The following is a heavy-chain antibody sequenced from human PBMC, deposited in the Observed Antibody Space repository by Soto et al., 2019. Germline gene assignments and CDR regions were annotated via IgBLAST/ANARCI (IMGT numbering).Heavy chain of an antibody. J-gene: IGHJ3*01. Sequence: EVQLVESGGGLVQPGGSLRLSCAASGFTLSSYWIHWVRQAPGKVLVWVSRINSYVGSTNYADSVKGRFTISRDNAENTVYLQMNSLRGEDTAVYYCARGSSTWRNALDVWGQGTMATVSS. V-gene: IGHV3-74*01. CDR3: ARGSSTWRNALDV. CDR1: GFTLSSYW. CDR2: INSYVGST. D-gene: IGHD6-13*01.